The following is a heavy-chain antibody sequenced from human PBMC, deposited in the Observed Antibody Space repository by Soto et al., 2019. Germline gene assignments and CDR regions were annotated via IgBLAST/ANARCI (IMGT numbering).Heavy chain of an antibody. CDR2: ISYDGTDK. V-gene: IGHV3-30*18. J-gene: IGHJ5*01. D-gene: IGHD3-10*01. CDR1: GFAFSTYG. Sequence: QVHLLESGGGVVQPGRSLTISCVGSGFAFSTYGMHWVRQAPAKGLEWVALISYDGTDKYDADSVKGRFSISRDNSKQTLSLQMASVRPEDTALYYCANDFGAWYDSWGPGTLVKVSS. CDR3: ANDFGAWYDS.